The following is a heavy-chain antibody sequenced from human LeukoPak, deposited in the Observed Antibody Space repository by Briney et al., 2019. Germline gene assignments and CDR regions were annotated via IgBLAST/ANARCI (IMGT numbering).Heavy chain of an antibody. CDR2: IYYSGST. V-gene: IGHV4-39*01. Sequence: SETLSLTCTVSGGSISSSSYYWGWIRQPPGKGLEWIGSIYYSGSTYYNPSLKSRVTISVDTSKNQFSLKLSSVTAADTAVYYCARRGYSSSWYAIDAFDIWGQGTMVTVSS. CDR1: GGSISSSSYY. J-gene: IGHJ3*02. D-gene: IGHD6-13*01. CDR3: ARRGYSSSWYAIDAFDI.